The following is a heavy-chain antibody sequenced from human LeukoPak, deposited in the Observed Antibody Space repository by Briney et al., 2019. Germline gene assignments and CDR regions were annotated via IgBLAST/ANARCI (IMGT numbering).Heavy chain of an antibody. V-gene: IGHV4-38-2*02. J-gene: IGHJ5*02. CDR3: AGLRLLMDPTWFDP. CDR1: NYSFSSGYY. CDR2: VYHNGII. D-gene: IGHD2/OR15-2a*01. Sequence: SETLSLTCIVSNYSFSSGYYWGWIRQPPAKGLEGIGSVYHNGIIYYNRSLNNRITVSIDKSTNQVSLRLTSVTESDTAVYFCAGLRLLMDPTWFDPWGPGTLVTVSS.